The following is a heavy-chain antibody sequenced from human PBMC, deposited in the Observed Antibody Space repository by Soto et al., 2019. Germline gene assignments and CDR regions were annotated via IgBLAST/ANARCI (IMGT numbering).Heavy chain of an antibody. CDR2: IYYGGST. CDR1: GDSISTDY. CDR3: AKNWNWGSLVH. D-gene: IGHD7-27*01. J-gene: IGHJ4*02. Sequence: QVHLQESGPGLVKPSETLSLTCTVSGDSISTDYWSWIRQSPGKGLEWIGFIYYGGSTNYNPSPKSRVNISVDTPKNQFSLKLSSVTAADTAVYYCAKNWNWGSLVHWGQGTLVTVSS. V-gene: IGHV4-59*08.